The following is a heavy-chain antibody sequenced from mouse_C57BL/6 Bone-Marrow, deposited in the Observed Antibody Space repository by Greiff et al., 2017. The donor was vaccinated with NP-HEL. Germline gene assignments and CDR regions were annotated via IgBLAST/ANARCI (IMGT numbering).Heavy chain of an antibody. CDR3: ARWSGNGSSFYYFDY. V-gene: IGHV1-55*01. D-gene: IGHD1-1*01. CDR2: IYPGSGST. J-gene: IGHJ2*01. CDR1: GYTFTSYW. Sequence: QVQLQQPGAELVKPGASVKMSCKASGYTFTSYWITWVKQRPGQGLEWIGDIYPGSGSTNYNEKFKSKATLTVDTSSSTAYMQLSSLTSEDSAVYYCARWSGNGSSFYYFDYWGQGTTLTVSS.